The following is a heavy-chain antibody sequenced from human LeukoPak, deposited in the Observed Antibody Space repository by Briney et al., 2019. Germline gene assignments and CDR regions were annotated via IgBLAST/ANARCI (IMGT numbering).Heavy chain of an antibody. CDR3: ATAFGVVDFDY. Sequence: ASVTVSFTASGYSFTVYYMHWVRQAHGQGLEWMGWINPNSGGTNHAQKFQGRVTMTRDTSISTAYMELSSLTSDDTAVYYCATAFGVVDFDYWGQGTLVTVSS. J-gene: IGHJ4*02. D-gene: IGHD3-3*01. V-gene: IGHV1-2*02. CDR1: GYSFTVYY. CDR2: INPNSGGT.